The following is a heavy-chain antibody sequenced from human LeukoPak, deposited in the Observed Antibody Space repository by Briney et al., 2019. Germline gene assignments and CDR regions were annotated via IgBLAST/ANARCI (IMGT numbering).Heavy chain of an antibody. CDR3: TRDFDA. Sequence: GGSLRLSCAASGFTFSSSSMNWVRQAPGKGLEWVSVIYSGGDTYHAESVKGRFTLSRDNSKNMLYLQMNSLRAEDTAVYYCTRDFDAWGQGTLVTVSS. CDR1: GFTFSSSS. V-gene: IGHV3-66*01. CDR2: IYSGGDT. J-gene: IGHJ4*02.